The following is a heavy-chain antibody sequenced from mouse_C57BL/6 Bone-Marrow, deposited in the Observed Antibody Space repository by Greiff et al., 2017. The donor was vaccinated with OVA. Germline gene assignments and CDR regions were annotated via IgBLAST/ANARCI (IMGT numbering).Heavy chain of an antibody. D-gene: IGHD1-1*01. CDR3: AKSSHYYGSSFYAMDY. CDR2: IYPRSGNT. CDR1: GYTFTSYG. V-gene: IGHV1-81*01. Sequence: QVHVKQSGAELARPGASVKLSCKASGYTFTSYGISWVKQRTGQGLEWIGEIYPRSGNTYYNETFKGKATLTADKSSSTAYMELRSLTSEDSAVDYCAKSSHYYGSSFYAMDYWGQGTSVTVSS. J-gene: IGHJ4*01.